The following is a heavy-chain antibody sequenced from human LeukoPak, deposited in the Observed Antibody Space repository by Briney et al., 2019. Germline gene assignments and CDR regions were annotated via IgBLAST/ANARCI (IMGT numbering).Heavy chain of an antibody. V-gene: IGHV4-34*01. CDR1: GGTFSGYY. CDR2: INHSGSN. J-gene: IGHJ5*02. D-gene: IGHD2-2*01. Sequence: ASETLSLTCAVYGGTFSGYYWSWIRQPPGKGLEWIGEINHSGSNNYNPYPKNRVTISVDTSKNQFSLKLSSVTAADTAVYYCARASGYCSSASCYGVFHRNWVDPWGQGTLVTVSS. CDR3: ARASGYCSSASCYGVFHRNWVDP.